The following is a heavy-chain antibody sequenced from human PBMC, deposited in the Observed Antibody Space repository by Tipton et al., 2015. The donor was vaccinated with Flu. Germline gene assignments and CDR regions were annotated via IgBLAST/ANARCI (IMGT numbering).Heavy chain of an antibody. D-gene: IGHD3-16*01. Sequence: TLSLTCTVSGGSISSHYWSWIRQPPGTGLEWIGYIYYSGSISYNPSLKRRVIISVDTSKNQFSLKLSSVAAADTAGYCCAGEWGYAFVFRGQGTMVTGSS. V-gene: IGHV4-59*11. J-gene: IGHJ3*01. CDR2: IYYSGSI. CDR3: AGEWGYAFVF. CDR1: GGSISSHY.